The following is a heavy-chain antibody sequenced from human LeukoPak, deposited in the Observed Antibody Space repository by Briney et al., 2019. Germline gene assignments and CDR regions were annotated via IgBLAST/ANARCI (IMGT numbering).Heavy chain of an antibody. D-gene: IGHD5-24*01. J-gene: IGHJ3*02. CDR2: IYPGDSET. V-gene: IGHV5-51*01. Sequence: GESLKISCKGSGYSFTTYWIAWVRQMPGEGLEWMGIIYPGDSETRYSPSFQGQVTISADKSITTAYLQWGSLKASDTAMYYCTRAPRDGYHDAFDIWGQGTMVTVFS. CDR1: GYSFTTYW. CDR3: TRAPRDGYHDAFDI.